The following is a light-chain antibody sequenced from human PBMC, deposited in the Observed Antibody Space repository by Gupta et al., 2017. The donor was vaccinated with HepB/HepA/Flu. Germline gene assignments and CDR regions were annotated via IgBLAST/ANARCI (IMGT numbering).Light chain of an antibody. CDR2: DVS. V-gene: IGLV2-23*02. J-gene: IGLJ2*01. CDR1: SNDVGFYNL. CDR3: CSYADVTTL. Sequence: QSALTQPASVSGSLGQSITISCTGTSNDVGFYNLVSCYQQHPGEAPKVLIFDVSKRPSGVSGRFSGSKAGTPASLTISGLQAEDEADYYCCSYADVTTLFGGGTKLTVL.